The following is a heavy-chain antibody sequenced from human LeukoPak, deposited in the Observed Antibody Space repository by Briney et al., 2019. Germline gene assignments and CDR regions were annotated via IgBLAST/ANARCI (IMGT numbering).Heavy chain of an antibody. J-gene: IGHJ3*02. V-gene: IGHV3-48*01. CDR3: ARVHRGNYPSYAFDI. CDR1: GFDFSIYR. Sequence: PGGSLRLSCAASGFDFSIYRMNWVRQAPGKGLEWISYISTVSSTIHYADSVKGRSTISRDNANNSLFLQMNSLRAEDTAVYYCARVHRGNYPSYAFDIWGQGTLVTVSS. CDR2: ISTVSSTI. D-gene: IGHD1-7*01.